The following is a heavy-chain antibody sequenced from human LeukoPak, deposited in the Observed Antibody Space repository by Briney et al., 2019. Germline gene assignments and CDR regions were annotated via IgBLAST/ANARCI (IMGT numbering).Heavy chain of an antibody. Sequence: GGSLRLSCAASRFTFSSFSMNWVRQAPGKGLEWVSSISPSSDYKYYADSLKGRFTISRDNAKNSLYLQMNNLGVEDTAVYYCARERGYSYGYSDYWGQGTLVTVSS. CDR2: ISPSSDYK. CDR1: RFTFSSFS. J-gene: IGHJ4*02. D-gene: IGHD5-18*01. V-gene: IGHV3-21*01. CDR3: ARERGYSYGYSDY.